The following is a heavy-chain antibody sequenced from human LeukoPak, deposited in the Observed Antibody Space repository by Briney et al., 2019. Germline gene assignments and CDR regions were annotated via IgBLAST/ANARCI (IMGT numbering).Heavy chain of an antibody. CDR3: ARLYLWEPIDY. D-gene: IGHD3-16*01. CDR2: ISSSGSTI. V-gene: IGHV3-11*01. Sequence: GGSLRLSCAASGFTFSDYYMSWIRQAPGKGLEWVSYISSSGSTIYYADSVKGRFTISRDNAKNSLYLRMNSLRAEDTAVYYCARLYLWEPIDYWGQGTLVTVSS. CDR1: GFTFSDYY. J-gene: IGHJ4*02.